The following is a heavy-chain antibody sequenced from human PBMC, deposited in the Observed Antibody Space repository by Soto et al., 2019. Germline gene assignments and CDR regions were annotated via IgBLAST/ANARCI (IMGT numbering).Heavy chain of an antibody. CDR2: ISAYNGNT. CDR3: ARDGTEYYDFWNGYYTSLRWFDL. V-gene: IGHV1-18*01. CDR1: GCTFTSYG. D-gene: IGHD3-3*01. Sequence: GSSVKVSCKASGCTFTSYGISWVRQAPGQGLEWMGWISAYNGNTNYAQKLQGRVTMTTDTSTSTAYMELRSLRSDDTAVYYCARDGTEYYDFWNGYYTSLRWFDLWGQGTLVTVSS. J-gene: IGHJ5*02.